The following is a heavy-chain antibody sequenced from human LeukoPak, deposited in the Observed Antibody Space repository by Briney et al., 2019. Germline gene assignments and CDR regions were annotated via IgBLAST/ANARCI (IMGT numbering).Heavy chain of an antibody. J-gene: IGHJ4*02. CDR1: GFSVSSSY. Sequence: GGSLRLSCAASGFSVSSSYMTWVRQAPGKGLEWVSLIYGGGTTYYADSVKGRFTISRDNSKNTMYLQMNSLRSEDTAVYYCARDGSWYQFDYWGQGTLVTVSS. CDR3: ARDGSWYQFDY. CDR2: IYGGGTT. D-gene: IGHD6-13*01. V-gene: IGHV3-53*01.